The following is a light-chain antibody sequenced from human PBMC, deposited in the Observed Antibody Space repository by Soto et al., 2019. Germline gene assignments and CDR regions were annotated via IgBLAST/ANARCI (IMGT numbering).Light chain of an antibody. CDR3: ATWDDSLSGYV. J-gene: IGLJ1*01. CDR2: SNN. V-gene: IGLV1-47*02. CDR1: SSNVGSNY. Sequence: QSVLAQPPSASGTPGQRVTISCSGSSSNVGSNYVHWYQQLPGTAPTVLIYSNNRRPSGVPDRFSGSKSGTSASLAITGLRSEDEADYYCATWDDSLSGYVFGTGTKVTVL.